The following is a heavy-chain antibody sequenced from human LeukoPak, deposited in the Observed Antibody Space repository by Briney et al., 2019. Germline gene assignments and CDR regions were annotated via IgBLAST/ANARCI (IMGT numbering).Heavy chain of an antibody. Sequence: GGSLRLSCAASGFTFSSYSMNWVRQAPGKGLEWVSSISSSSSYIYYADSVKGRFTISRDNAKNSLYLQMNSLRAEDTAVYYCARDRGYDYVWGSYRYTVGASGFGYWGQGTLVTVSS. V-gene: IGHV3-21*01. D-gene: IGHD3-16*02. CDR3: ARDRGYDYVWGSYRYTVGASGFGY. J-gene: IGHJ4*02. CDR2: ISSSSSYI. CDR1: GFTFSSYS.